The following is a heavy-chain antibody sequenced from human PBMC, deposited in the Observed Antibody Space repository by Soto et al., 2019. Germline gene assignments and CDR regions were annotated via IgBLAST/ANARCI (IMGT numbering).Heavy chain of an antibody. CDR1: GYSISSGYH. CDR3: ARQDRVVAEGRWFDP. Sequence: PSETLSLTCTVSGYSISSGYHWAWIRQPPGKGLEWLGSVHYSGNTYYNPSLKSRLTISVDKFKSQFSLNLSSVTAADTAVYYCARQDRVVAEGRWFDPWGQGTLVTVSS. D-gene: IGHD2-15*01. J-gene: IGHJ5*02. CDR2: VHYSGNT. V-gene: IGHV4-38-2*02.